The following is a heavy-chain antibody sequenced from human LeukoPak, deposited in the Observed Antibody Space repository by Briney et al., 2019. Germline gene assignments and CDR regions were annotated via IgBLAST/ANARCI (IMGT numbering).Heavy chain of an antibody. CDR2: ISSSSSTI. D-gene: IGHD2-2*01. V-gene: IGHV3-48*01. Sequence: GGSLRLSCAASRFTFSSYSMNWVRQAPGKGLEWVSYISSSSSTIYYADSVKGRFTISRDNAKNSLYLQMNSLRAEDTAVYYCARGLRGVPAPWGQGTLVTVSS. CDR3: ARGLRGVPAP. J-gene: IGHJ5*02. CDR1: RFTFSSYS.